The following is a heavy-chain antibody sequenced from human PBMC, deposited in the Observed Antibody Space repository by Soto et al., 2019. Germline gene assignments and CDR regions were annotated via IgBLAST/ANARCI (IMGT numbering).Heavy chain of an antibody. CDR1: GYTFTSYA. CDR2: INAGNGNT. D-gene: IGHD6-13*01. V-gene: IGHV1-3*01. J-gene: IGHJ3*02. Sequence: QVQLVQSGAEVKKPGASVKVSCKASGYTFTSYAMHWVRQAPGQRLEWMGWINAGNGNTKYSQKFQGRVTITRDTSASTAYMELSSMRSEDTAVYYCARERCSWFLDAFDIWGQGTMVTVSS. CDR3: ARERCSWFLDAFDI.